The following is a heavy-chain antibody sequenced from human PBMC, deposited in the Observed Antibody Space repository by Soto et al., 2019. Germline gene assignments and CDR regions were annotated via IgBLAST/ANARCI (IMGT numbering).Heavy chain of an antibody. V-gene: IGHV1-8*02. J-gene: IGHJ6*02. CDR1: GYDFTAYD. CDR2: MNPINGAT. D-gene: IGHD6-13*01. Sequence: GASVKVSCKASGYDFTAYDINWVRQDSGQGLEWMGWMNPINGATGTARRFQGRVSMTRNTATGTAYLELTSLRSDDTAVYYCGRGPSPRAPAGGTPYYYAMDVWGQGTTVTVSS. CDR3: GRGPSPRAPAGGTPYYYAMDV.